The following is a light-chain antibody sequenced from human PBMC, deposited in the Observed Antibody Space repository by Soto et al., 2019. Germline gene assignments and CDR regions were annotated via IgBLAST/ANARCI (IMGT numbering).Light chain of an antibody. Sequence: EIVLTQSPGTLSLSPGERVTLSCRTSQSISNSFLAWYQQKLGQAPRLLIYDASSRATGVPDRFSGDGSGTDFTLASSRLEPEDFGVYYCQQYGSSSITFGQGTRLEIK. CDR1: QSISNSF. J-gene: IGKJ5*01. CDR3: QQYGSSSIT. V-gene: IGKV3-20*01. CDR2: DAS.